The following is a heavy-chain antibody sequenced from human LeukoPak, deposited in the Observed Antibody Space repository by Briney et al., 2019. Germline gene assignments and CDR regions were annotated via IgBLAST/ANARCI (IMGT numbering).Heavy chain of an antibody. CDR1: GFTFSSYE. Sequence: GGSLRLSCAASGFTFSSYEMNWVRQAPGKGLEWVSYISSSGSTIYYADSVKGRFTISRDNAKNSLYLQMNSLRAEDTAVYYCAREDSGQQNYWGQGTLVTVSS. V-gene: IGHV3-48*03. CDR2: ISSSGSTI. D-gene: IGHD6-19*01. J-gene: IGHJ4*02. CDR3: AREDSGQQNY.